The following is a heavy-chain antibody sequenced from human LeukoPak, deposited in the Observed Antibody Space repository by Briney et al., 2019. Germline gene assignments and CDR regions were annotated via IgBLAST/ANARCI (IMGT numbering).Heavy chain of an antibody. CDR3: AKDGAGYSSGWYFDY. D-gene: IGHD6-19*01. V-gene: IGHV3-23*01. CDR1: GFTFSSYA. Sequence: GGSLRLSCAASGFTFSSYAMSWVRQAPGKGLEWVSAISGSGGSTYYADSVKGRFTISRDNSKNTLYLQMNSLRAEDTAVYCCAKDGAGYSSGWYFDYWGQGTLVTVSS. CDR2: ISGSGGST. J-gene: IGHJ4*02.